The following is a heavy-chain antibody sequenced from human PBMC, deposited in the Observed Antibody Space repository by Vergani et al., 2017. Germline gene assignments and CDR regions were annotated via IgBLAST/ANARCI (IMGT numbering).Heavy chain of an antibody. CDR2: IYHIGST. D-gene: IGHD1-26*01. CDR3: ARSNSGGYPVRSVGAFDI. CDR1: GYSISSGYY. J-gene: IGHJ3*02. V-gene: IGHV4-38-2*01. Sequence: QVQLQESGPGLVKPSETLSLTCAVSGYSISSGYYWGWIRQPPGKGLEWIGSIYHIGSTYYNPSLNSRVTISVDTAKNQFSLKLSSVTAADTAVYYCARSNSGGYPVRSVGAFDIWGQGTMVTVSS.